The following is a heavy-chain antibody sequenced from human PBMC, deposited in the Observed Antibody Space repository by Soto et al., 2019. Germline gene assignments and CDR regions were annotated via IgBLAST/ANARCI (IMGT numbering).Heavy chain of an antibody. J-gene: IGHJ4*02. D-gene: IGHD5-18*01. CDR2: ISNSGST. Sequence: SETLSLTCTVSGGSVTSDEDYWTWIRQSPGKGLEWIGYISNSGSTGYNPSLKTRLSMSVDRSKNQFTLRLTSVTAADTAVYFGATESGSTYGYFDHWGQGTQVTVSS. CDR3: ATESGSTYGYFDH. V-gene: IGHV4-30-4*01. CDR1: GGSVTSDEDY.